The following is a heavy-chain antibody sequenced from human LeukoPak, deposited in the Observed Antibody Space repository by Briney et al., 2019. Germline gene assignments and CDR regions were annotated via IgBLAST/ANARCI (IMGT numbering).Heavy chain of an antibody. CDR1: GGSFRDYY. CDR3: ARGTPMATNYYFDY. Sequence: SETLSLTCAVYGGSFRDYYWSWIRQPPGKGLEWIGEINHSGSTNYNPSLKSRVTISVDTSKNQFSLKLSSVTAADTAVYYCARGTPMATNYYFDYWGQGTLVTVSS. V-gene: IGHV4-34*01. D-gene: IGHD5-18*01. CDR2: INHSGST. J-gene: IGHJ4*02.